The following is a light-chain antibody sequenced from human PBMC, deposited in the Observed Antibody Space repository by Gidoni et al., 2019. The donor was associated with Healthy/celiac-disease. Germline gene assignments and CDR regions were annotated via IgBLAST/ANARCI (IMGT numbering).Light chain of an antibody. J-gene: IGKJ4*01. CDR3: QQRSNWPLT. CDR1: QRVSSY. CDR2: DAS. V-gene: IGKV3-11*01. Sequence: IVLTQSPATLSLSPGERATLSCRASQRVSSYLAWYQQKTGKTPRLLIYDASNRATGIPARFSGSGSGTDFTLTISSLEPEDFAVYYCQQRSNWPLTFGGGTKVEIK.